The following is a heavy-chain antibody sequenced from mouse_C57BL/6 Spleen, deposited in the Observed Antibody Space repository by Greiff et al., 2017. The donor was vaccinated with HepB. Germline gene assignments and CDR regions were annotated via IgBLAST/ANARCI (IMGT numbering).Heavy chain of an antibody. CDR2: IYPGSGST. Sequence: VQLQQPGAELVKPGASVKMSCKASGYTFTSYWITWVKQRPGQGLEWIGDIYPGSGSTNYNEKFKSKATLTVDTSSSTAYMQLSSLTSEDSAVYYCARKRAGGSSLYAMDYWGQGTSVTVSS. V-gene: IGHV1-55*01. J-gene: IGHJ4*01. CDR1: GYTFTSYW. D-gene: IGHD1-1*01. CDR3: ARKRAGGSSLYAMDY.